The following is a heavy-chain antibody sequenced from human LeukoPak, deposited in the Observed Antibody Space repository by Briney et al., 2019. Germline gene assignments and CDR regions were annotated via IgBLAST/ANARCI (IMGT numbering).Heavy chain of an antibody. J-gene: IGHJ4*02. CDR2: ISYDGSNK. CDR3: AKPDSIEFYYFDY. CDR1: GFTFSSYA. V-gene: IGHV3-30-3*02. D-gene: IGHD4-11*01. Sequence: GGSLRLSCAASGFTFSSYAMHWVRQAPGKGLEWVAVISYDGSNKYYADSVKGRFTISRDNSKNTLYLQMNSLRAEDTAVYYCAKPDSIEFYYFDYWGQGTLVTVSS.